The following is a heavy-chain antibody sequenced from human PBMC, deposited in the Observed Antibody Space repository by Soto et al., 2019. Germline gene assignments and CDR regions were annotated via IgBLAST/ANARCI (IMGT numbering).Heavy chain of an antibody. D-gene: IGHD6-19*01. V-gene: IGHV4-61*08. CDR1: DDSFRGAEYY. Sequence: SETLSLTCTLSDDSFRGAEYYWSWIRQPLGKGPEWIGYTYYNGDTKYNPALRSRVTMSEDTSKNQFSLRLSSVTAADTAVYFCARGPAYINGWRTFDLWGRGILVTVSS. CDR2: TYYNGDT. J-gene: IGHJ4*02. CDR3: ARGPAYINGWRTFDL.